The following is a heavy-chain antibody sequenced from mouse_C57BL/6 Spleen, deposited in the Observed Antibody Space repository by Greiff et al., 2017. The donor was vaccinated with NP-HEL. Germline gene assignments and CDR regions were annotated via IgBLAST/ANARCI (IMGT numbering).Heavy chain of an antibody. D-gene: IGHD2-1*01. J-gene: IGHJ4*01. CDR2: IHPNSGST. Sequence: QVQLQQPGAELVKPGASVKLSCKASGYTFTSYWMHWVKQRPGQGLEWIGMIHPNSGSTNYNEKFKSKATLTVDKSSSTAYMQLSSLTSEDSAVYYFARISRDGNLYYAMDYWGQGTSVTVSS. V-gene: IGHV1-64*01. CDR3: ARISRDGNLYYAMDY. CDR1: GYTFTSYW.